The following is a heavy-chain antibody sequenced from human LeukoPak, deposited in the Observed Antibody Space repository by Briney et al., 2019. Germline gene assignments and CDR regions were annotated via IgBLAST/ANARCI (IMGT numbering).Heavy chain of an antibody. CDR2: IYHTGST. D-gene: IGHD2-21*01. V-gene: IGHV4-38-2*02. CDR3: VYCGTAVLMALTYYFDT. Sequence: PSETLSLTCTVSGYSMRSVYYWGWIRQPPGKGLEWIGSIYHTGSTYYNPSLQSRVTISLDSPKNQFSLKLTSVTAAVTAVYYSVYCGTAVLMALTYYFDTWGQGTPVTVSS. CDR1: GYSMRSVYY. J-gene: IGHJ4*02.